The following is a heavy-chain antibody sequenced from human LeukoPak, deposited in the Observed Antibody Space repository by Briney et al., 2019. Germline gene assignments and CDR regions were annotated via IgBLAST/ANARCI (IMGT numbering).Heavy chain of an antibody. CDR3: ARYGLHYYYYGMDV. V-gene: IGHV1-2*02. CDR1: GYTFTGYY. CDR2: INPNSGGT. Sequence: ASVKVSCKASGYTFTGYYMHWVRQAPGQGLEWMGWINPNSGGTNYAQKFQGRVTMTRDTSISTAYMELSRLRSDDAAVYYCARYGLHYYYYGMDVWGQGTTVTVSS. D-gene: IGHD3-10*01. J-gene: IGHJ6*02.